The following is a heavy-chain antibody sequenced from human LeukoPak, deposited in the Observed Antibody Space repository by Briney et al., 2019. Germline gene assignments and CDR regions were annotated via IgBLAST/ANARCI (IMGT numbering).Heavy chain of an antibody. J-gene: IGHJ5*02. CDR3: ARESLLWEDPGGFDP. CDR2: IKQDGSEK. Sequence: GGSLRLSXAASGLTLSGYWMSWVRQAPGKGLEWVANIKQDGSEKYYVDSVRGRFTISRDNAKNSLYLQMNSLRAEDTAVYYCARESLLWEDPGGFDPWGQGTLVTVSS. D-gene: IGHD3-10*01. V-gene: IGHV3-7*01. CDR1: GLTLSGYW.